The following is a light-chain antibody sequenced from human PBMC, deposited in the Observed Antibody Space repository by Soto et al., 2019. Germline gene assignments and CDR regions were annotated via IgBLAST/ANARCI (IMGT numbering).Light chain of an antibody. V-gene: IGKV1-5*03. J-gene: IGKJ1*01. CDR2: KTS. Sequence: DIQITQSPSTLSASVGDRVTITCRASQSITNWLAWYQQKPGKAPNLLIYKTSALESGVPSRFSGSGSGTEFTLTITSLQPDDFATYYCQQYNTDSRTFGQGTKVDIK. CDR1: QSITNW. CDR3: QQYNTDSRT.